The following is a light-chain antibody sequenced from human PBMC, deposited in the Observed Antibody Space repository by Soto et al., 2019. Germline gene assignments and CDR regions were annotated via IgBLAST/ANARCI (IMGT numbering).Light chain of an antibody. Sequence: IVLTHSPGTLSLSPLERATLSCSASQSVADNYLAWYQQKPGQAPRLLIYAASRRATGIPDTFSGSGSGTDFTLTITRLEPEDFALYYCQQYGHSPRTFGQGTKVDIK. V-gene: IGKV3-20*01. CDR2: AAS. CDR3: QQYGHSPRT. J-gene: IGKJ1*01. CDR1: QSVADNY.